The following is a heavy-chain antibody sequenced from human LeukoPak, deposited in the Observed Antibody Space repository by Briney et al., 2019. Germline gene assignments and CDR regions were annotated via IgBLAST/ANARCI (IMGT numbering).Heavy chain of an antibody. J-gene: IGHJ4*02. CDR3: ARDRGYDSSGYYSYYFDY. Sequence: PGGSLRLSCAASGFTFTEAWMTWVRQAPGKGLEWVAIIWFDGSNKYYPDSVKGRFTISRDNSKNTLYLQMNSLRAEDTAVYYCARDRGYDSSGYYSYYFDYWGQGTLVTVSS. D-gene: IGHD3-22*01. CDR2: IWFDGSNK. V-gene: IGHV3-33*07. CDR1: GFTFTEAW.